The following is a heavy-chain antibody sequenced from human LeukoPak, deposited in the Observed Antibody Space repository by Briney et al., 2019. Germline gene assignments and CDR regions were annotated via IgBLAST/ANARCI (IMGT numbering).Heavy chain of an antibody. CDR1: GFTFSSYW. D-gene: IGHD3-22*01. Sequence: GGSLRLSCEASGFTFSSYWMSWVRQAPGKGLEWVANIKQDGSEKYYVDSVKGRFTISRDNAKNSLYLQMNSLRAEDTAVYYCATASPGGYSSGYLPFDYWAREPWSPSPQ. CDR2: IKQDGSEK. V-gene: IGHV3-7*01. J-gene: IGHJ4*02. CDR3: ATASPGGYSSGYLPFDY.